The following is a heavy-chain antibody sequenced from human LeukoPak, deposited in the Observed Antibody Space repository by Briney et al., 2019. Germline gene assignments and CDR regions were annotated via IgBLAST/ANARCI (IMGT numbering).Heavy chain of an antibody. Sequence: GGSLRLSCEVSGFNFSTYTMNWVRQSPRRGLEWVASISSRSNYIYYAESLKGRLTISRDNAKNSLYLQMNSLRAEDTAVYYCARVGTMIVVVPDYWGQGTLVTVSS. CDR1: GFNFSTYT. CDR2: ISSRSNYI. J-gene: IGHJ4*02. CDR3: ARVGTMIVVVPDY. V-gene: IGHV3-21*01. D-gene: IGHD3-22*01.